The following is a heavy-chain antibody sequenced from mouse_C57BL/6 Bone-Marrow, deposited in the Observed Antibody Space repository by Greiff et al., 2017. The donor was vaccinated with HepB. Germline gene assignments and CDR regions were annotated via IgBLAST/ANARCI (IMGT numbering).Heavy chain of an antibody. Sequence: EVKLVESGEGLVKPGGSLKLSCAASGFTFSSYAMSWVRQTPEKRLEWVAYISSGGDYIYYADTVKGRCTISRDNARNTLYLQLSILKSEDTAMYYCTRGDYYCNFPWFAYWGQGTLVTVSA. CDR3: TRGDYYCNFPWFAY. J-gene: IGHJ3*01. CDR1: GFTFSSYA. D-gene: IGHD2-1*01. V-gene: IGHV5-9-1*02. CDR2: ISSGGDYI.